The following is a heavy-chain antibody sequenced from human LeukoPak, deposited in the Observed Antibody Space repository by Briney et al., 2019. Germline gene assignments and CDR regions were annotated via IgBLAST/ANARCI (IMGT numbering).Heavy chain of an antibody. J-gene: IGHJ3*02. CDR2: IYPGDSDT. Sequence: GESLKISCKSSGYSFTSYWTGWVRQMPGKGLEWMGIIYPGDSDTRYSPSFQGQVTISADKSISTAYLQWSSLKASDTAMYYCARCRSDYYDAFDIWGQGTMVTVSS. CDR3: ARCRSDYYDAFDI. CDR1: GYSFTSYW. D-gene: IGHD3-22*01. V-gene: IGHV5-51*01.